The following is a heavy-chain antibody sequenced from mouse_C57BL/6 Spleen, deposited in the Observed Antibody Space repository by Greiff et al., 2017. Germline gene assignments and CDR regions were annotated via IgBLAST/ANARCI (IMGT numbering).Heavy chain of an antibody. CDR3: AGDGNYAMDY. D-gene: IGHD1-1*02. J-gene: IGHJ4*01. CDR1: GFSLTSYG. V-gene: IGHV2-6*01. CDR2: IWGVGSN. Sequence: VKVVESGPGLVAPSQSLSITCTVSGFSLTSYGVDWVRQSPGKGLEWLGVIWGVGSNNYNSALFSRLSTCKVNSKSQVFLKMNSQQTDDTAIYYCAGDGNYAMDYWGQGTSVTVSS.